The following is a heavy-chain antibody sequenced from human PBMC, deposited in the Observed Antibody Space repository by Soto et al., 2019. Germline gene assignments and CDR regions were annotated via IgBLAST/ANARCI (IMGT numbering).Heavy chain of an antibody. V-gene: IGHV1-2*04. CDR3: ARDLTDWNYDNWFDP. J-gene: IGHJ5*02. D-gene: IGHD1-7*01. CDR2: MNRNSGGT. Sequence: ASLKVYCKTSGYRFTGYYMHCVRQTSGEGLELSGWMNRNSGGTNYAQKFQGWVTMTRDTSISTAYMELSRLRSDDTAVYYCARDLTDWNYDNWFDPWGQGTLVTVSS. CDR1: GYRFTGYY.